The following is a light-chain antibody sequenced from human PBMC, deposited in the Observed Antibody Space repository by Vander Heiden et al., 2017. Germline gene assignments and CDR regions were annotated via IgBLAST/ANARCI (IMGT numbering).Light chain of an antibody. CDR1: SSDVGAYNH. CDR2: EVP. J-gene: IGLJ1*01. V-gene: IGLV2-14*01. CDR3: TSFTTSSTHV. Sequence: QSAPTQPASVSGSPGQSITISCTGTSSDVGAYNHVSWYQQHPGTVPKPLVYEVPNRAPGISNPFLGSKFGKHGLPNNLGLQAEDEADYYCTSFTTSSTHVFGTGTKVTVL.